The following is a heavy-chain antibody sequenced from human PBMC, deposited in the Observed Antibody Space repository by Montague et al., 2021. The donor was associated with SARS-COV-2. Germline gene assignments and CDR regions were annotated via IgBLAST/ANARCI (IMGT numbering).Heavy chain of an antibody. CDR1: GGSITEYY. CDR2: VYFTGST. J-gene: IGHJ4*02. CDR3: ARHRGFGDLWALDY. D-gene: IGHD3-10*01. Sequence: SETLSLTCSVSGGSITEYYWSWIRQSPGKRLEWIGYVYFTGSTDXNPSLKSRVTISVDTSKNQFSLQLASVTAADTAVYYCARHRGFGDLWALDYWGQGTLVAVSS. V-gene: IGHV4-59*08.